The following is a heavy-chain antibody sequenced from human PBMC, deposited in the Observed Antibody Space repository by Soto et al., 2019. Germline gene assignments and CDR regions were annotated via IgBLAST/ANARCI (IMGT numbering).Heavy chain of an antibody. CDR2: ISAYNGNT. V-gene: IGHV1-18*01. CDR3: ARVPLYYDSSGYYWDDAFDI. Sequence: GASVKVSCKASGYTFTSYGISWVRQAPGQGLEWMGWISAYNGNTNYAQKLQGRVTMTTDTSTSTAYMELRSLRSDDTAVYYCARVPLYYDSSGYYWDDAFDIWRQRTMVTVSS. J-gene: IGHJ3*02. D-gene: IGHD3-22*01. CDR1: GYTFTSYG.